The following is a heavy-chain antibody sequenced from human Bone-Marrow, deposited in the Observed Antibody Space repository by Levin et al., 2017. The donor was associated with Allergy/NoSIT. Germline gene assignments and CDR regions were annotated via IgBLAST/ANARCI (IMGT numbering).Heavy chain of an antibody. J-gene: IGHJ4*02. Sequence: GGSLRLSCVASGFTFGNAWMNWVRQAPGKGLQWVGRIKGKTDGGTTDYAAPMKGRFTISRDDSKKTLYLQMNSLKTEDTAIYYCTTRSHWGQGTLVTVFS. CDR1: GFTFGNAW. V-gene: IGHV3-15*01. CDR3: TTRSH. CDR2: IKGKTDGGTT.